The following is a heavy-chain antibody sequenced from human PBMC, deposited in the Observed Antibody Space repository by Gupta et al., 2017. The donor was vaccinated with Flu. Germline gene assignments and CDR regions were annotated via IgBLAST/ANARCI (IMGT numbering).Heavy chain of an antibody. CDR3: AKDILRDRGRIAVAGFDY. J-gene: IGHJ4*02. CDR1: GFTFSSYA. D-gene: IGHD6-19*01. CDR2: ISGSGGST. Sequence: EVQLLESGGGLVQPGGSLRLSCAASGFTFSSYAMSWVRQAPGKGLEWVSAISGSGGSTYYADSVKGRFTISRDNSKNTLYLQMNSLRAEDTAVYYCAKDILRDRGRIAVAGFDYWGQGTLVTVSA. V-gene: IGHV3-23*01.